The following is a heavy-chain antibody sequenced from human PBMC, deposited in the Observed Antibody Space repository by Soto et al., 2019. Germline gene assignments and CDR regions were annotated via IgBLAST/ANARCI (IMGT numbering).Heavy chain of an antibody. J-gene: IGHJ4*02. D-gene: IGHD3-22*01. CDR2: ISSSGSTI. Sequence: QPWGSLRLSCAASVFTFSSYEMNWVRQAPGKGLEWVSYISSSGSTIYYADSLMGRFTISRDNAKNSLYLQMNSLRAEDTAVYYCASRSGYDYSFDYWGKGNLVTGSS. CDR3: ASRSGYDYSFDY. CDR1: VFTFSSYE. V-gene: IGHV3-48*03.